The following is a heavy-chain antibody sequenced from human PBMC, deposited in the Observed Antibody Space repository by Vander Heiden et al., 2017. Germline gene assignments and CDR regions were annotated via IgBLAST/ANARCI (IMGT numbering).Heavy chain of an antibody. D-gene: IGHD3-22*01. CDR1: GCSISSSRYY. Sequence: QLQLQESRPGLVKPSETLSRTCTVSGCSISSSRYYWGWIRQPPGKGLEWIGSIYYSGSTYYNPSLKSRVTISVDTSKNQFSLKLSSVTAADTAVYYCARRYYYDSSGYGFDYWGQGTLVTVSS. J-gene: IGHJ4*02. CDR2: IYYSGST. CDR3: ARRYYYDSSGYGFDY. V-gene: IGHV4-39*01.